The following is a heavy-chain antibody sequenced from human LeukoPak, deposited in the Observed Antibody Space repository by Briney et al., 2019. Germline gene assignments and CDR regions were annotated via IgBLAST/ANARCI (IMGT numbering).Heavy chain of an antibody. D-gene: IGHD6-13*01. CDR3: ARSIWYNRQYYFDY. CDR2: INCGNGKT. J-gene: IGHJ4*02. V-gene: IGHV1-3*01. CDR1: GYSFNNYA. Sequence: ASVKVSCKASGYSFNNYAMQWVRQAPGQRLEWMGWINCGNGKTKYSEKFQGTVTITRDTSATTAYMDLSSLRSEDTAVYYWARSIWYNRQYYFDYWGQGTLVTVSS.